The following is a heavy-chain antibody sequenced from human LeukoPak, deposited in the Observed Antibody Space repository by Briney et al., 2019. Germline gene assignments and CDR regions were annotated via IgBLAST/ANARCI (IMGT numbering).Heavy chain of an antibody. J-gene: IGHJ6*04. CDR2: INHSGST. D-gene: IGHD6-13*01. Sequence: PSETLSLTCAVYGGSFSGYYWSWIRQPPGKGLEWIGEINHSGSTNYNPSLKSRVTISVDTSKNQFSLKLSSVTAADTAVYYCARDRGSSWYGRKRYYYYGMDVWGKGTTVTVSS. CDR1: GGSFSGYY. V-gene: IGHV4-34*01. CDR3: ARDRGSSWYGRKRYYYYGMDV.